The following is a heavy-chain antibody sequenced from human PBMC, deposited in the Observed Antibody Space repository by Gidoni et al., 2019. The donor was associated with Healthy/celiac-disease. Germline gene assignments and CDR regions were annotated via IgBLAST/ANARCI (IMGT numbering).Heavy chain of an antibody. CDR2: IRSKAYGGTT. D-gene: IGHD3-10*01. J-gene: IGHJ3*02. V-gene: IGHV3-49*03. Sequence: VQLVESGGGLVQPGRSLRLSCTASGFPFGDHAMRWFREAPGKGLEWGGFIRSKAYGGTTEDAASVKGRFTISRDDAKSIAYLQMNSLKTEDTAVYYCTPIYGSGSYYPTDDAFDIWGQGTMVTVSS. CDR3: TPIYGSGSYYPTDDAFDI. CDR1: GFPFGDHA.